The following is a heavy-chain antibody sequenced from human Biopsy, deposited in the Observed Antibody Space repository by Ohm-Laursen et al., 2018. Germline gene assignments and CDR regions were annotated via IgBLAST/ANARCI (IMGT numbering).Heavy chain of an antibody. CDR3: AKPADSYGSEFYFDY. Sequence: SLRLSCAASGFTFSSYAMTWVRQAPGKGLEWVLVINTSGGSTHYAASVRGRFTISRDNSKNTLYLRMNSLRAEDTAVYYCAKPADSYGSEFYFDYWGQGTLVTVSS. J-gene: IGHJ4*02. D-gene: IGHD4-17*01. CDR2: INTSGGST. V-gene: IGHV3-23*01. CDR1: GFTFSSYA.